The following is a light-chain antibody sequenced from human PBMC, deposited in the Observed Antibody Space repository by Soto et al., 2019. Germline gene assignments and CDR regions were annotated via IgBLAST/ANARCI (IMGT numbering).Light chain of an antibody. CDR2: DAS. CDR1: QSVSRY. J-gene: IGKJ3*01. Sequence: EVVLTQSPATLSLSPGERATLSCRASQSVSRYLSWYQQKPGQAPRLLIYDASTRATGIPARFSGSGSGTDFTLNISSLESEDFAFYYCQQRSNWPPTFGPGTKVDVK. V-gene: IGKV3-11*01. CDR3: QQRSNWPPT.